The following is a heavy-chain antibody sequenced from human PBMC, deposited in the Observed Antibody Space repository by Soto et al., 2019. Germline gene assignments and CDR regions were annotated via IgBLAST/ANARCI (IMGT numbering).Heavy chain of an antibody. Sequence: QVQLVQSGAEVKKPGASVKVSCKTSGYTFSSYGVSWVRQAPGQGLEWMGWISVNNGNTKYAQKVQGRVTMTTDTSTSTAYMELRSLRSDDTAVYYCARDRNIEVAGEQPLLPWGQGTLVTVSS. CDR2: ISVNNGNT. D-gene: IGHD6-19*01. V-gene: IGHV1-18*01. J-gene: IGHJ4*02. CDR3: ARDRNIEVAGEQPLLP. CDR1: GYTFSSYG.